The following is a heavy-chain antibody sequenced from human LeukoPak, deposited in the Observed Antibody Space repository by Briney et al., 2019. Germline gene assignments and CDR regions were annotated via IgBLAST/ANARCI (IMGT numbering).Heavy chain of an antibody. J-gene: IGHJ4*02. CDR1: GFTFSSYG. CDR2: IWYDGTNK. CDR3: ARSRGYSGYYFDY. Sequence: GGSLRLSCAASGFTFSSYGIHWVRQAPGKGLEWVAVIWYDGTNKYYADSVKGRFTISRDNSKNTLYLQMNSLRAEDTAVYYCARSRGYSGYYFDYWGQGTLVTVSS. V-gene: IGHV3-33*03. D-gene: IGHD5-12*01.